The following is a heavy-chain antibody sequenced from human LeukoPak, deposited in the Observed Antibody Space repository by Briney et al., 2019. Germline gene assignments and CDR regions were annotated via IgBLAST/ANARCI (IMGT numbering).Heavy chain of an antibody. CDR2: IYPGDSDT. J-gene: IGHJ3*02. D-gene: IGHD1-26*01. CDR1: GYNFTTYW. Sequence: GESLKISCKGSGYNFTTYWIGWVRQMPGKGLEWMGIIYPGDSDTRYSPSFQGQVTISADKSVSTAYLQWSSLKASDTAMYYCATGATLRSDAFDIWGQGTMVTVSS. CDR3: ATGATLRSDAFDI. V-gene: IGHV5-51*01.